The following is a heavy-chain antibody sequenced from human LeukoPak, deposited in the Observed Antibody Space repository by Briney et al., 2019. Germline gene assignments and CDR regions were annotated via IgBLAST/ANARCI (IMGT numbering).Heavy chain of an antibody. V-gene: IGHV3-21*01. D-gene: IGHD6-19*01. CDR3: AREGGIIGGAVARDDFDY. Sequence: GGSLRLSCAASGFTFSSYNMHWVRQAPGKGLEWVSYISSSRSYIHYADSVKGGFTISRDNAKTSLYLQMNSLRAEDTAVYYCAREGGIIGGAVARDDFDYGGQGTLVTVSA. CDR1: GFTFSSYN. J-gene: IGHJ4*02. CDR2: ISSSRSYI.